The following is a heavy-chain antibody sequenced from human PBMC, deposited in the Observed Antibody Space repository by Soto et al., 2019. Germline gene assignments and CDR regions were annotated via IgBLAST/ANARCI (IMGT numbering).Heavy chain of an antibody. J-gene: IGHJ6*02. Sequence: ASVKASSKASRYTINGKSLYWVRDYTGQGLEWMGWINPETGGTSYAQKFQGRVTLSRDTSINTAYLEVSRLRFDDAAVYFCARERYQVISDGMDVWGQGTTVTVSS. CDR3: ARERYQVISDGMDV. D-gene: IGHD2-2*01. V-gene: IGHV1-2*02. CDR2: INPETGGT. CDR1: RYTINGKS.